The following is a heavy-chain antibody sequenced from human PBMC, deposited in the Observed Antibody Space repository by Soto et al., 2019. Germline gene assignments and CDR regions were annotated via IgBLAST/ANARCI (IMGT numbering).Heavy chain of an antibody. CDR1: GFTFSDHY. D-gene: IGHD4-4*01. CDR2: IRNKGNSYTT. J-gene: IGHJ4*02. CDR3: SRAGILTTPYYFDY. V-gene: IGHV3-72*01. Sequence: EVQLVESGGGLVQPGGSLRLSCAASGFTFSDHYMDWVRQAPGKGLEWXGRIRNKGNSYTTEYAASVKGRFTISRDDSXXSLYXQXXXXXXXXXXVXXCSRAGILTTPYYFDYWGQGTLVTVSS.